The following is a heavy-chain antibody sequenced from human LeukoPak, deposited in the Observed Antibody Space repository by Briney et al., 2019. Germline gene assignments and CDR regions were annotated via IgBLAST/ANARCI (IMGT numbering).Heavy chain of an antibody. D-gene: IGHD6-19*01. CDR3: ASIAVAAPQDY. Sequence: GGSLRLSCAASGFTFSDYYMSWIRQAPGKGLEWVSYISGSSSYTNYADSVKGRFTISRDNAKNSLYLQMNSLRAEDTAVYYCASIAVAAPQDYWGQGTLVTVSS. CDR1: GFTFSDYY. V-gene: IGHV3-11*06. J-gene: IGHJ4*02. CDR2: ISGSSSYT.